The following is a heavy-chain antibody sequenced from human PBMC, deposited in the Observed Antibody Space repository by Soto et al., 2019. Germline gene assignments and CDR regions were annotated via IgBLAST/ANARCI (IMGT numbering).Heavy chain of an antibody. Sequence: QVHLQESGPGLVKPSETLSLSCTVSGGSVSSVSYYWSWIRQPPGKGLEWIGYIYYSGRTTYNPTIKSRVTMSVDTSKNQFSLKLTSVTAADTAVYYCARDRVTTPRFYDYWGQGALVTVSS. CDR1: GGSVSSVSYY. CDR2: IYYSGRT. J-gene: IGHJ4*02. V-gene: IGHV4-61*01. CDR3: ARDRVTTPRFYDY. D-gene: IGHD2-21*02.